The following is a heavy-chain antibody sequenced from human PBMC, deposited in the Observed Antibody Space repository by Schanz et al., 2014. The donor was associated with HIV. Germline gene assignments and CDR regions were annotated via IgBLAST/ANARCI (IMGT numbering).Heavy chain of an antibody. Sequence: QVQLVESGGGVVQPGRSLRLSCAASGFTFSNYGMHWVRQAPGKGLEWAAIIWYDGSKKYYADSVKGRFTISRDNSENTLYLQMNSLRVEYTAVYYCARDMCTAGSCYYFDHWGQRTLVTVSS. CDR1: GFTFSNYG. J-gene: IGHJ4*02. V-gene: IGHV3-33*01. CDR2: IWYDGSKK. CDR3: ARDMCTAGSCYYFDH. D-gene: IGHD2-15*01.